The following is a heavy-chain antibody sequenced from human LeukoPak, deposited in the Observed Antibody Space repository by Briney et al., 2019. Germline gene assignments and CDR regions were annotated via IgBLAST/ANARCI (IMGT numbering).Heavy chain of an antibody. Sequence: GGSLRLSCAASGFTFSGSAMHWVRQASGKGLEWVGRIRSKANSYATAYAASVKGRFTISRDNAKNSLYLQMNSLRAEDTAVYYCARRPTLLDRMTTVTTSDSNNWFDPWGQGTMVTVSS. D-gene: IGHD4-11*01. CDR3: ARRPTLLDRMTTVTTSDSNNWFDP. CDR2: IRSKANSYAT. J-gene: IGHJ5*02. V-gene: IGHV3-73*01. CDR1: GFTFSGSA.